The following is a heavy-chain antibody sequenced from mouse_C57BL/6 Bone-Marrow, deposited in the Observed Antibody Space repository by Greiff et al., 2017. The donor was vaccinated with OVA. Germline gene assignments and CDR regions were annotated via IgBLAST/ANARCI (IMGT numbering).Heavy chain of an antibody. Sequence: QVQLQQPGAELVKPGASVKMSCKASGYTFTSYWITWVKQRPGQGLEWIGDIYPGSGSTNYNEKFKSNATLTVDTSSSPAYMQLSSLTSEYSAVYYCARLVTPGYWGQGTTLTVAS. CDR3: ARLVTPGY. CDR1: GYTFTSYW. D-gene: IGHD2-2*01. J-gene: IGHJ2*01. V-gene: IGHV1-55*01. CDR2: IYPGSGST.